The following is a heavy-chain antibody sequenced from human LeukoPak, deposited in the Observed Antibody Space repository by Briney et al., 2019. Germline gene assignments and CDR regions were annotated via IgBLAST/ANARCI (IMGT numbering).Heavy chain of an antibody. Sequence: GGSLRLSCAASGFTLSSYPMNWVRQAPGKGLEWVSVISGSGGATFYGDSVQGRFTISRDNSRGTLYLQMNSLTAGDTAVYYCGKYLQTTVGANDYWGQGTLVTVSS. CDR3: GKYLQTTVGANDY. D-gene: IGHD1-26*01. CDR2: ISGSGGAT. J-gene: IGHJ4*02. V-gene: IGHV3-23*01. CDR1: GFTLSSYP.